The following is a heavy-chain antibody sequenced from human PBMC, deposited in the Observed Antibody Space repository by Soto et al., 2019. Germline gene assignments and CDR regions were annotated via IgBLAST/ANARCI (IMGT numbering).Heavy chain of an antibody. CDR1: GFTFSNYA. V-gene: IGHV3-23*01. CDR2: VIGSGGST. D-gene: IGHD6-25*01. CDR3: ARGQRSFDY. Sequence: EVQLLEFGGGLVQPGGSLRLSCAASGFTFSNYAMSWVRQAPGKGLEWVSSVIGSGGSTDYADSVKGRFTISSDNSKNTLSLHMNTLRAEDTAVYYCARGQRSFDYWGQGTLVTVSS. J-gene: IGHJ4*02.